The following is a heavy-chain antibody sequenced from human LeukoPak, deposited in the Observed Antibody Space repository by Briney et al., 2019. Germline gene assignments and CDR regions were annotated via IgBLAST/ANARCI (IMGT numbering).Heavy chain of an antibody. J-gene: IGHJ4*02. V-gene: IGHV3-49*04. CDR2: IRIQGYGGTT. CDR3: ARSGPHYHDSSTYDY. CDR1: GFTFGDYG. D-gene: IGHD3-22*01. Sequence: PGRSLRLSCSAFGFTFGDYGLTWVRQAPGKGLEWIGFIRIQGYGGTTEYAASVKGRFTVSRDDFKSIAYLQMNSLKTEDTAVYYCARSGPHYHDSSTYDYWGQGALVTVSS.